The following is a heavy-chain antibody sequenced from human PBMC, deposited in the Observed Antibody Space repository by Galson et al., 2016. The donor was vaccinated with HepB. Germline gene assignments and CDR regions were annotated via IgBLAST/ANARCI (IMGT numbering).Heavy chain of an antibody. J-gene: IGHJ4*02. Sequence: SLRLSCAASGFTVSTYDMSWVRQAPGKGLQWVSVVRASGNGGTTHYADSVKGRFTISRDNSKNTLYLQMNSLRAEDTGFYYCAKDYWMTRVTWGPDYWGQGTLVTVSS. CDR1: GFTVSTYD. CDR3: AKDYWMTRVTWGPDY. V-gene: IGHV3-23*01. D-gene: IGHD4-17*01. CDR2: VRASGNGGTT.